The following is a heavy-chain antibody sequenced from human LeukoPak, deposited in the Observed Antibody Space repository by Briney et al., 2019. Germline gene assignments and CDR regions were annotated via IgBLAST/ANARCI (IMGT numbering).Heavy chain of an antibody. J-gene: IGHJ3*02. D-gene: IGHD3-9*01. Sequence: PGGSLRLSCAASGFTFNIFAMSWVRQAPGKGLELVSTIGSSEKYYADYVKGRFTTSRDNSKKTLYLQMNSLRAEDTAIYYCAKDSFDHNGVYDAFDIWGQGTLVTVSS. V-gene: IGHV3-23*01. CDR3: AKDSFDHNGVYDAFDI. CDR1: GFTFNIFA. CDR2: IGSSEK.